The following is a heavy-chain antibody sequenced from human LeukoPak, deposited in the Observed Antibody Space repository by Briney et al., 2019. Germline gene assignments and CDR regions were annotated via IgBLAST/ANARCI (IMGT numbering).Heavy chain of an antibody. CDR2: ISAYNGNT. Sequence: ASVKVSCKASGYTFTSYGISWVRQAPGQGLEWMGWISAYNGNTNYAQKLQGRVTMTTNTSTSTAYMELRSLRSDDTAVYYCARDLPWGDIVVVPAAIHMNSYYYGMDVWGQGTTVTVSS. CDR3: ARDLPWGDIVVVPAAIHMNSYYYGMDV. D-gene: IGHD2-2*01. CDR1: GYTFTSYG. V-gene: IGHV1-18*01. J-gene: IGHJ6*02.